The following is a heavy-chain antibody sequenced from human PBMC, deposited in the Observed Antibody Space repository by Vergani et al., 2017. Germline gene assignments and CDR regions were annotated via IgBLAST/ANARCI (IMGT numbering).Heavy chain of an antibody. D-gene: IGHD4-11*01. CDR2: IIPILGIA. Sequence: QVQLVQSGAEVKKPGSSVKVSCKASGGTFSSYAISWVRQAPGQGLEWMGRIIPILGIANYAQKFQGRVTITADKSTSTAYMELSSLRSEDRAVYYCARGGFIMTTVFFWFDPWGQGTLVTVSS. CDR1: GGTFSSYA. V-gene: IGHV1-69*04. J-gene: IGHJ5*02. CDR3: ARGGFIMTTVFFWFDP.